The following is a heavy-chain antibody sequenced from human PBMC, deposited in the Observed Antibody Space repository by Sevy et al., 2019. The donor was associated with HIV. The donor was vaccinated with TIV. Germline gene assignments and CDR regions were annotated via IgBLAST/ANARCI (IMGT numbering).Heavy chain of an antibody. Sequence: GGSLRLSCAASGFTLSSYAMSWVRQAPGKGLEWVSAISGSGGSTYYADSVKGRFTISRDNSKNTLYLQMNSLRAEDTAVYYCAKLLAAANIYYYGMDVWGQGTTVTVSS. CDR2: ISGSGGST. CDR3: AKLLAAANIYYYGMDV. D-gene: IGHD6-13*01. J-gene: IGHJ6*02. CDR1: GFTLSSYA. V-gene: IGHV3-23*01.